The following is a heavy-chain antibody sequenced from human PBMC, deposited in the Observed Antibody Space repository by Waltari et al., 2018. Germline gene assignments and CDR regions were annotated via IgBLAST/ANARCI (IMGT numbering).Heavy chain of an antibody. Sequence: EVHLVQSGAEVKKPGESLKISCKGSGYSFTSYWIGWVRQMPGKGREWMGSSYPGDYDTRCSTSFQGQVTISADKSISTAYLQWSSLKASDTAMYYCARLLTPQSYYYYYMDVWGKGTTVTVSS. V-gene: IGHV5-51*01. CDR2: SYPGDYDT. D-gene: IGHD3-16*01. CDR3: ARLLTPQSYYYYYMDV. CDR1: GYSFTSYW. J-gene: IGHJ6*03.